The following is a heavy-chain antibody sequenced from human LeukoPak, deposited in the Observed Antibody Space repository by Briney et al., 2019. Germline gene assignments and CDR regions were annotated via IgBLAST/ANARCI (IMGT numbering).Heavy chain of an antibody. J-gene: IGHJ4*02. V-gene: IGHV4-39*01. CDR1: GGSISSSSYY. CDR3: ARLKRGTGYSSGWYIDY. D-gene: IGHD6-19*01. Sequence: PSETLSLTCTVSGGSISSSSYYWGWIRQPTGKGLEWIGSIYYSGSTYYNPSLKSRVTISVDTSKNQFSLKLSSVTAADTAVYYCARLKRGTGYSSGWYIDYWGQGTLVTVSS. CDR2: IYYSGST.